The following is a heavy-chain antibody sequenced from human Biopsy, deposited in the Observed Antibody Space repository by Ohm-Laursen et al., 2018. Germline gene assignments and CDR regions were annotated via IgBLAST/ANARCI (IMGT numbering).Heavy chain of an antibody. CDR1: GGSIGGSGDY. Sequence: SETLSLTCTVSGGSIGGSGDYWSWIRPPPGKGLEWIGYISDTGTTNYNPSLRGRVAMSVDTSKNQFSLQLISATAADTAMFFCARLFRLDDYWNDDPPDGFDVWGQGTMVTVSS. D-gene: IGHD3-3*01. J-gene: IGHJ3*01. V-gene: IGHV4-61*08. CDR3: ARLFRLDDYWNDDPPDGFDV. CDR2: ISDTGTT.